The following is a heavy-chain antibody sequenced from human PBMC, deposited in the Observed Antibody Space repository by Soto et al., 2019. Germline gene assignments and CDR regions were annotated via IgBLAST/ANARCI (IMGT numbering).Heavy chain of an antibody. CDR2: IYYSGST. D-gene: IGHD4-17*01. CDR3: AVAYGDYSFY. CDR1: AGYISSSTYY. Sequence: PSETLCVTCALYAGYISSSTYYWGWIRQPPGKGLEWIGNIYYSGSTYYNPSLKRRVSISVDTSMNQFSLKLTSVTAADTPVYYCAVAYGDYSFYWGQGTLVTVSS. V-gene: IGHV4-39*01. J-gene: IGHJ4*02.